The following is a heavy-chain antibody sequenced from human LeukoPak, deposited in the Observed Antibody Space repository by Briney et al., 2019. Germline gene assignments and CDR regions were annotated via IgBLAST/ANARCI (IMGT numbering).Heavy chain of an antibody. Sequence: PGRSLRLSCTASGFTFGDYAMSWIRQAPGKGLEWVGFIRSKAYGETADYAASVKGRFTIPRDDSKAIAYLQMNSLKTEDTAVYHCTRDRGAYNLYDYWGQGTLVTVSS. J-gene: IGHJ4*02. CDR1: GFTFGDYA. V-gene: IGHV3-49*03. CDR3: TRDRGAYNLYDY. CDR2: IRSKAYGETA. D-gene: IGHD1-1*01.